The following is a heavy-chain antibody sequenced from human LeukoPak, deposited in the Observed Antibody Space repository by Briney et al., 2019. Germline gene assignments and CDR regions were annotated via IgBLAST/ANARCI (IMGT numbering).Heavy chain of an antibody. Sequence: ASVKVSCKASGYTFTSYYMHWVRQAPGQGLEWMGIINPSGSSTSYAQKFQGRVTMTRDTSTSTAYMELRSLRSDDTAVYYCARGGYNGGDIVVVPAAIDYWGQGTLVTVSS. V-gene: IGHV1-46*01. D-gene: IGHD2-2*01. J-gene: IGHJ4*02. CDR2: INPSGSST. CDR3: ARGGYNGGDIVVVPAAIDY. CDR1: GYTFTSYY.